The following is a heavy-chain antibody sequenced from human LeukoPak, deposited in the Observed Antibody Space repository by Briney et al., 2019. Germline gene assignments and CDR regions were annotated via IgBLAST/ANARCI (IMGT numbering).Heavy chain of an antibody. Sequence: GGSLRLSCAASGFTVSSNYMSWVRQAPGKGLEWVSVIYPGGSTYYADSVKGRFTISRHNSENTLDLQMNSLRVEGTAVYYCARGPWAAAGGSIDGLDIWGQGTMVTVSS. CDR2: IYPGGST. V-gene: IGHV3-53*04. CDR3: ARGPWAAAGGSIDGLDI. J-gene: IGHJ3*02. CDR1: GFTVSSNY. D-gene: IGHD6-13*01.